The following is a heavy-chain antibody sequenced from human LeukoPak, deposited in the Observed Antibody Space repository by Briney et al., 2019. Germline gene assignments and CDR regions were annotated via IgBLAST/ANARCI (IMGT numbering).Heavy chain of an antibody. CDR3: ARDHYDFWSGYPLLYGMDV. J-gene: IGHJ6*02. Sequence: GGSLRLSCAASGFTFSSYWMNWVRQAPGKGLVWVSRIASDGSSTTYADSVKGRFSISRDNAKNTLYLQMNSLRVEDTAVYYCARDHYDFWSGYPLLYGMDVWGQGTTVTVSS. D-gene: IGHD3-3*01. V-gene: IGHV3-74*01. CDR2: IASDGSST. CDR1: GFTFSSYW.